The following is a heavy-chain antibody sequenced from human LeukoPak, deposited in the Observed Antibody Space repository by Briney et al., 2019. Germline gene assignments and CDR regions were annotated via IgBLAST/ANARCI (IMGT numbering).Heavy chain of an antibody. CDR2: ISYDGSNK. D-gene: IGHD4-23*01. V-gene: IGHV3-30-3*01. CDR3: AKDRRDYGGNIDY. CDR1: GFTFSSYA. Sequence: PGRSLRLSCAASGFTFSSYAMHWVRQAPGKGLEWVAVISYDGSNKYYADSMKGRFTISRDNSKNTLYLQMNSLRPEDTAVYYCAKDRRDYGGNIDYWGQGTLVTVSS. J-gene: IGHJ4*02.